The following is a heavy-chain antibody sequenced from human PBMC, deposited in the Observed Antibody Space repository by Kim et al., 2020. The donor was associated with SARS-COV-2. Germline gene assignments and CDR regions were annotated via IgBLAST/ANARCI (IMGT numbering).Heavy chain of an antibody. Sequence: GGSLRLSCAASGFTFSIYGMHWVRQAPGKGLEWVAVIWYDGSNKYYADSVKGRFTISRDNSKNTLYLQMNSLRAEDTAVYYCARDRYCSSTSCFIARYMDVWGKGTPVTVSS. V-gene: IGHV3-33*01. D-gene: IGHD2-2*01. CDR1: GFTFSIYG. CDR2: IWYDGSNK. CDR3: ARDRYCSSTSCFIARYMDV. J-gene: IGHJ6*03.